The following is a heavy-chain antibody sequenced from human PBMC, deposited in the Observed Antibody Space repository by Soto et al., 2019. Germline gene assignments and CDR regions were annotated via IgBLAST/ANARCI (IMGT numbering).Heavy chain of an antibody. CDR1: GYTLTELS. D-gene: IGHD1-26*01. CDR2: FDPEDGET. CDR3: ATAVGNSWELRSYYYGMDV. V-gene: IGHV1-24*01. Sequence: ASVKVSCKVSGYTLTELSMHWVRQAPGKGLEWMGGFDPEDGETIYAQKFQGRVTMTEDTSTDTAYMELSSLRSEDTAVYYCATAVGNSWELRSYYYGMDVWGQGTTVTVSS. J-gene: IGHJ6*02.